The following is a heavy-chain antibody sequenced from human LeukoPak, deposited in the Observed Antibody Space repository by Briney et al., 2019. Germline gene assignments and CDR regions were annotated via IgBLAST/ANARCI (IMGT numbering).Heavy chain of an antibody. Sequence: GGSLRLSCAASGFTFSSYAMHWVRQAPGKGLEWVAVISYDGSNKYYADSVKGRFTISRDNSKNTLYLQMNSLRAEDTAVYYCAGCYPPPYYYYGMDVWGQGTTVTVSS. D-gene: IGHD2-15*01. CDR2: ISYDGSNK. CDR3: AGCYPPPYYYYGMDV. CDR1: GFTFSSYA. V-gene: IGHV3-30*04. J-gene: IGHJ6*02.